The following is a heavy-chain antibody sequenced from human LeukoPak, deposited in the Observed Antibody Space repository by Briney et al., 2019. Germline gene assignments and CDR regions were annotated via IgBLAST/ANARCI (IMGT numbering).Heavy chain of an antibody. CDR2: TSGSGSSA. J-gene: IGHJ3*02. CDR3: AKGWLKSSLDGFDI. D-gene: IGHD1-26*01. Sequence: EPGGSLRLSCAASGFTLSNYAMSWVRQAPGKGLEWVSGTSGSGSSAYYTDSVKGRFTISRDNSKNTLYLQMNSLRADDTAIYYCAKGWLKSSLDGFDIWGQGTMVTVSS. CDR1: GFTLSNYA. V-gene: IGHV3-23*01.